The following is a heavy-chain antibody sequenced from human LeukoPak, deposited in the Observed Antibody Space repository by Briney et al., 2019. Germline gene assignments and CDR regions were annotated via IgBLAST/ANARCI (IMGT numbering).Heavy chain of an antibody. CDR1: GYTFNNYG. CDR2: IYTYNGHT. D-gene: IGHD5-12*01. J-gene: IGHJ4*02. V-gene: IGHV1-18*01. CDR3: ARDEKWLIDY. Sequence: ASVKVSCEASGYTFNNYGISWVRQAPGQGLEWMGWIYTYNGHTRYAQNFQGRVTMTTDISTSTAYMEVRSLRSDDTAVYYCARDEKWLIDYWGQGTLVTVSS.